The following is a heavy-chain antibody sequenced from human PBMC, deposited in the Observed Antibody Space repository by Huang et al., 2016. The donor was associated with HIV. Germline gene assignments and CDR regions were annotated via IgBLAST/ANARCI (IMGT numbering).Heavy chain of an antibody. D-gene: IGHD1-1*01. CDR2: IYPGDSDT. J-gene: IGHJ4*02. CDR1: GYSFTSYW. Sequence: EVQLVQSGAEVKKPGESLKFSCKGSGYSFTSYWIGWVRQMPGKGLECVGIIYPGDSDTRYSPAFQGKVTISAEKSISTAYLQGSSLKASDTAMYYCARLSTTWYFDYWGQGTLVTVSS. V-gene: IGHV5-51*01. CDR3: ARLSTTWYFDY.